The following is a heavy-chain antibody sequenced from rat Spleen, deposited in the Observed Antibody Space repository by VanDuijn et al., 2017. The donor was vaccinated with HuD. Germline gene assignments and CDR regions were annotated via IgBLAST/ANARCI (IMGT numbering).Heavy chain of an antibody. CDR1: GFTFSNYG. Sequence: EVQLVESGGGLVQPGRSLNLSCAASGFTFSNYGMAWVRQAPTKGLEWVATVSYDGYKTYYRDSVKGRLTISRNNAKSTLYLQMDSLRSDDTATYYCAKWGDSGYFDYWGQGVMVTVSS. V-gene: IGHV5-29*01. J-gene: IGHJ2*01. D-gene: IGHD4-3*01. CDR3: AKWGDSGYFDY. CDR2: VSYDGYKT.